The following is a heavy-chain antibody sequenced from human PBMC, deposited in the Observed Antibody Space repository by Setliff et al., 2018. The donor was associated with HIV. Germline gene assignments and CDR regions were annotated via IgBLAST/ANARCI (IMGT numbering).Heavy chain of an antibody. Sequence: PGESLKISCAASGFTFSSYAMSWVRQAPGKGLEWVGFIRSKAFGGTTEYAASVKGRFTISRDDSKSIAYLQMNSLKTEDTAVYYCTRGKAVRYFDWSSYYRDYWGQGTLVTVSS. CDR2: IRSKAFGGTT. V-gene: IGHV3-49*04. CDR3: TRGKAVRYFDWSSYYRDY. CDR1: GFTFSSYA. J-gene: IGHJ4*02. D-gene: IGHD3-9*01.